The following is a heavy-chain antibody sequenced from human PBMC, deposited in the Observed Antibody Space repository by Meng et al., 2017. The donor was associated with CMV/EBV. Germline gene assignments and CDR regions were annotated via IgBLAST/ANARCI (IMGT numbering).Heavy chain of an antibody. Sequence: FSGYCWSCIRQPPGKGLEWIGEINHSGSTNYNPSLKSRVTISVDTSKNQFSLKLSSVTAADTAVYYCARKRGRYCSGGSCYFSPTLDYWGQGTLVTVSS. D-gene: IGHD2-15*01. J-gene: IGHJ4*02. CDR2: INHSGST. V-gene: IGHV4-34*01. CDR1: FSGYC. CDR3: ARKRGRYCSGGSCYFSPTLDY.